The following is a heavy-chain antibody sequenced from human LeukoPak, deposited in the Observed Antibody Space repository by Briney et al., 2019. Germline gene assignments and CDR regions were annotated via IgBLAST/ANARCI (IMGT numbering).Heavy chain of an antibody. V-gene: IGHV3-48*02. CDR1: GFTFSSYS. J-gene: IGHJ4*02. Sequence: GGSLRLSYAASGFTFSSYSMNWVRQAPGKGLEWVSYISSSSSTIYYADSVKGRFTISRDNAKNSLYLQMNSLRDEDTAVYYCARSDVTQDIVVVPAAIDFDYWGQGTLVAVSS. CDR2: ISSSSSTI. D-gene: IGHD2-2*02. CDR3: ARSDVTQDIVVVPAAIDFDY.